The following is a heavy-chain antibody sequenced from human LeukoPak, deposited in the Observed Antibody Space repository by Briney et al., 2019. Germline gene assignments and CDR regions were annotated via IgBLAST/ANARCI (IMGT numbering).Heavy chain of an antibody. CDR1: EFTFSSHW. Sequence: GGSLRLSCAASEFTFSSHWMSWVRQVAGKGLEWVAYIREDGSEKYYVDSVKGRFTISRDNAKNSLFLQMNSLRAEDTAVYYCARDSRYSRGVGDFDYWGQGTLVIVSS. D-gene: IGHD5-18*01. V-gene: IGHV3-7*03. J-gene: IGHJ4*02. CDR2: IREDGSEK. CDR3: ARDSRYSRGVGDFDY.